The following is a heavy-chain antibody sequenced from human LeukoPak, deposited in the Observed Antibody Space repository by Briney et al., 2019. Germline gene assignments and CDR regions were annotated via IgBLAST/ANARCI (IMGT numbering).Heavy chain of an antibody. V-gene: IGHV3-13*01. D-gene: IGHD3-10*01. CDR2: IGTAGDA. J-gene: IGHJ6*02. CDR1: GFTFSSYD. CDR3: ARRPRNYGSGSYHYYYGMDV. Sequence: PGGSLRLSCAASGFTFSSYDMHWVRQATGKGLEWVSAIGTAGDAYYPGSVKGRFTISRENAKNSLYLQMNSLRAGDTAVYYCARRPRNYGSGSYHYYYGMDVWGQGTTVTVSS.